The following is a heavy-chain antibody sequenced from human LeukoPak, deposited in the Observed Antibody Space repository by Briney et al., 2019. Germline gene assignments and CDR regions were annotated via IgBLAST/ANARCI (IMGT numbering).Heavy chain of an antibody. D-gene: IGHD3-3*01. CDR3: ARDGIDYDFWSGYYTYDY. Sequence: GGSLRLSCTASGVAFESYTMHWVRQAPGKGLEWVSLIWYDGITSYSSDSAKGRFTISRDNPKSTLFLEMNSLRPEDTAVYYCARDGIDYDFWSGYYTYDYWGQGTLVTVSS. CDR1: GVAFESYT. V-gene: IGHV3-30-3*01. J-gene: IGHJ4*02. CDR2: IWYDGITS.